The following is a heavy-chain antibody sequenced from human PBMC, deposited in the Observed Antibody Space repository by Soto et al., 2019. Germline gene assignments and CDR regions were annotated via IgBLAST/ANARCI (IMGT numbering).Heavy chain of an antibody. CDR1: GFTFSSYA. D-gene: IGHD6-19*01. CDR2: ISGSGGST. Sequence: GGSLRLSCAASGFTFSSYAMSWVRQAPGKGLEWVSAISGSGGSTNYADSGKGRFTISRDNSKNMLYLQMNSLRAEDTAVYYCAKDRIAVAGYYYYGMDVWGQGTTVTVSS. V-gene: IGHV3-23*01. J-gene: IGHJ6*02. CDR3: AKDRIAVAGYYYYGMDV.